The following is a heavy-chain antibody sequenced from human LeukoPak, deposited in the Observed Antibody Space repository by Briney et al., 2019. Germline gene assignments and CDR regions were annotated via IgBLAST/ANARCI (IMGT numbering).Heavy chain of an antibody. J-gene: IGHJ5*02. V-gene: IGHV3-23*01. Sequence: PGGSLRLSCAASGFTFSSYAISWVRQAPGKGLEWVSAISGSGGSTYYADSVKGRFTISRDNSKNTLYLQMNSLRAEDTAVYYCAKDYGWNNWFDPWGQGTLVTVSS. CDR3: AKDYGWNNWFDP. CDR1: GFTFSSYA. CDR2: ISGSGGST. D-gene: IGHD6-19*01.